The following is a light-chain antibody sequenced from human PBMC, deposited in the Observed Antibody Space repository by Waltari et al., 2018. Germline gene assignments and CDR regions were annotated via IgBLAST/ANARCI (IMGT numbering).Light chain of an antibody. V-gene: IGLV1-40*01. CDR1: SSNTGAGYD. Sequence: QSVLTQPPSVSGAPGQRVTISCPGSSSNTGAGYDVPRYQQLPGTAPKLLIYGNSNRPSGVPDRFSGSKSGTSASLAITGLQAEDEADYYCQSYDSSLSGWVFGGGTKLTVL. J-gene: IGLJ3*02. CDR2: GNS. CDR3: QSYDSSLSGWV.